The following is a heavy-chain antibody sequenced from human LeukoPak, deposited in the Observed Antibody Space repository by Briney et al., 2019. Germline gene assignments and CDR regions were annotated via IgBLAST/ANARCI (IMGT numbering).Heavy chain of an antibody. D-gene: IGHD6-13*01. Sequence: SETLSLTCAVYGGSFSGYYWSWIRQPPGKGLEWIGEINHSGSTNYNPSLKSRVTISVDTSKNQFSLKLSSVTAADTAVYYCAARGIAAAPGNYWGQGNLVTVSS. CDR3: AARGIAAAPGNY. CDR2: INHSGST. V-gene: IGHV4-34*01. J-gene: IGHJ4*02. CDR1: GGSFSGYY.